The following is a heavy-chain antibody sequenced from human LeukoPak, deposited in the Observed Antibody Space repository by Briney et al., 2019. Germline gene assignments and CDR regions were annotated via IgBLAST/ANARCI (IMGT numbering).Heavy chain of an antibody. Sequence: ETLSLTCTVSGGSISSGSYYWGWIRQPPGKGLEWIGSIYYSGSTYYNPSLKSRVTISVDTSKNQFSLKLSSVTAADTAMYYCAMNLAAASFDYWGQGTLVTVSS. J-gene: IGHJ4*02. D-gene: IGHD6-13*01. CDR1: GGSISSGSYY. CDR3: AMNLAAASFDY. V-gene: IGHV4-39*07. CDR2: IYYSGST.